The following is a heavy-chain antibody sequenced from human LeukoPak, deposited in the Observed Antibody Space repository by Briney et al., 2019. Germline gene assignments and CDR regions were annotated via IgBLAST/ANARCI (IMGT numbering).Heavy chain of an antibody. V-gene: IGHV4-4*02. J-gene: IGHJ4*02. CDR3: ARVDMRLRALRGVFDY. D-gene: IGHD3-10*01. CDR1: GGSISSSNW. Sequence: SGTLSLTCAVSGGSISSSNWWSWVRQPPGKGLEWIGEIYHSGSFNYNPSLQSRVTISLDKSQNQFSLRLTSVTAADTAVYYCARVDMRLRALRGVFDYWGQGTLVTVSS. CDR2: IYHSGSF.